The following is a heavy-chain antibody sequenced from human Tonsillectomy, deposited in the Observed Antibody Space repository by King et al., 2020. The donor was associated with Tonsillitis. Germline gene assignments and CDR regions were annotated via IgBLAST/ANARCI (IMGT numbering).Heavy chain of an antibody. D-gene: IGHD4-17*01. CDR1: GFSLSNAGMS. J-gene: IGHJ6*02. Sequence: TLKESGPVLVKPTETLTLTYTVSGFSLSNAGMSVSWIRQPPGKALEWLAHIFSNDEKSYSTSLKSRLTISKDTPKSQVVLSMTNMDPVDTATYFCARVTTVTKSYYYYGMDVWGPGTTVTVSS. V-gene: IGHV2-26*01. CDR2: IFSNDEK. CDR3: ARVTTVTKSYYYYGMDV.